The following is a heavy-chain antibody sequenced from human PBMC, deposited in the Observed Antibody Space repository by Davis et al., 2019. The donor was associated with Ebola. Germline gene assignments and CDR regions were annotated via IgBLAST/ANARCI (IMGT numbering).Heavy chain of an antibody. CDR3: AKDNGRYYDSSGPLDY. CDR2: ISGRGGST. D-gene: IGHD3-22*01. Sequence: GGSLRLSCAASGFTFSSYAMRWVRQAPGKGLEWVSAISGRGGSTYYADSVKGRFTISRDNSKNTLYLQMNSLRAEDTAVYYCAKDNGRYYDSSGPLDYWGQGTLVTVSS. J-gene: IGHJ4*02. V-gene: IGHV3-23*01. CDR1: GFTFSSYA.